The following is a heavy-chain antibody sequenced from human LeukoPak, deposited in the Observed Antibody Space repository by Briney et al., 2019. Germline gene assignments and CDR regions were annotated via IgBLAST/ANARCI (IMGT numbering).Heavy chain of an antibody. CDR1: DFGGHH. J-gene: IGHJ4*02. Sequence: PGGSLRLSCVASDFGGHHMHWVRQAPGKGLVWVSRVSTDGTGTAYADSVKGRFTISRDNAKNTVYLQMNSLRAEDTAVYYCARGGYRSGLDYWSQGTLVTVSS. V-gene: IGHV3-74*01. CDR3: ARGGYRSGLDY. D-gene: IGHD6-19*01. CDR2: VSTDGTGT.